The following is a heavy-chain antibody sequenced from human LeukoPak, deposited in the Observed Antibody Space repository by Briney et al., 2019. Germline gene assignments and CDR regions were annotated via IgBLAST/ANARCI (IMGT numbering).Heavy chain of an antibody. V-gene: IGHV3-30*19. CDR1: GFSFSSYG. Sequence: GGSLRLSCAASGFSFSSYGMHWVRQAPGKGLEWVAVIAYDGSNKYYADSVNGRFTISRDNSKDTLSLQMNSLRAEDTAVYYCARDFLASPDCWGQGTLVTVSS. CDR2: IAYDGSNK. J-gene: IGHJ4*02. D-gene: IGHD3-3*01. CDR3: ARDFLASPDC.